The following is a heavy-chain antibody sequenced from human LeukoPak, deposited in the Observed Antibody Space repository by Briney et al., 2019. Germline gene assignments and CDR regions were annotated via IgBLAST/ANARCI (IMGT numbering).Heavy chain of an antibody. CDR3: EAHYGNFDY. CDR2: ISGSGGST. D-gene: IGHD3-16*01. V-gene: IGHV3-23*01. Sequence: GGSLRLSCAASALTFSSYAMSWVRQAQGQGLEWVSAISGSGGSTYYADSVKGRFTISRDNSKNTLYLQMNSLRAEDTAVYYCEAHYGNFDYWGQGTLVTVSS. CDR1: ALTFSSYA. J-gene: IGHJ4*02.